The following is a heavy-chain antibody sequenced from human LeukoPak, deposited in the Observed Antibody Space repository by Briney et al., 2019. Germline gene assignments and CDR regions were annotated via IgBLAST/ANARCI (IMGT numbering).Heavy chain of an antibody. V-gene: IGHV3-23*01. CDR2: ISGSGGST. CDR1: GFTFSSYA. D-gene: IGHD2-21*02. J-gene: IGHJ4*02. Sequence: GGSLRLSCAASGFTFSSYAMSWVRQAPGKGLEWVSAISGSGGSTYYADSVKGRFTISRDNPKNTLYLQMNSLRAEDTAVYYCATHYCGGDCYSGYYFDYWGQGTLVTVPS. CDR3: ATHYCGGDCYSGYYFDY.